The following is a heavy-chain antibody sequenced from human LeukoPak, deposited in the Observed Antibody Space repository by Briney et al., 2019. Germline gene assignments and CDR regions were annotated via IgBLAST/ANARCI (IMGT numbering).Heavy chain of an antibody. J-gene: IGHJ4*02. Sequence: SGRSLRLSCAASGFTFSPYSMNWVRQAPGKGLEWVAVIWYDGSNKYYADSVKGRFTISRDNSKNTLYLQLNSLRAEDTAVYYCAKDQHYFGSGYTFDYWVQGTLVTVSS. CDR2: IWYDGSNK. V-gene: IGHV3-33*06. CDR3: AKDQHYFGSGYTFDY. CDR1: GFTFSPYS. D-gene: IGHD3-10*01.